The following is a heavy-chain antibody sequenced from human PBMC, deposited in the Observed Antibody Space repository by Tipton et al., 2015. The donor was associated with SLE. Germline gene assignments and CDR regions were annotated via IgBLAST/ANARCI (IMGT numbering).Heavy chain of an antibody. V-gene: IGHV4-59*11. CDR3: ARDLFAFDI. Sequence: TLSLTCTVSGGSISSHYWSWIRQPPGKGLEWMGEINHSGSTNYNPSLKSRVTISVDKSKNQFSLKLSSVTAADTAVYYCARDLFAFDIWGQGTRVTVSS. CDR1: GGSISSHY. J-gene: IGHJ3*02. CDR2: INHSGST.